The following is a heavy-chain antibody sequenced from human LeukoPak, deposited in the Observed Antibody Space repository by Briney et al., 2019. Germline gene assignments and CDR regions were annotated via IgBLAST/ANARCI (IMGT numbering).Heavy chain of an antibody. J-gene: IGHJ6*02. CDR1: DYSISSGDYY. CDR2: IYYSGST. Sequence: PSETLSLTCTVSDYSISSGDYYWSWIRQPPGKGLEWIGYIYYSGSTYYNPSLKSRVTISVDTSKNQFSLKLSSVTAADTAVYYCAREARYFDWPDYYYYYGMDVWGQGTTVTVSS. D-gene: IGHD3-9*01. V-gene: IGHV4-30-4*01. CDR3: AREARYFDWPDYYYYYGMDV.